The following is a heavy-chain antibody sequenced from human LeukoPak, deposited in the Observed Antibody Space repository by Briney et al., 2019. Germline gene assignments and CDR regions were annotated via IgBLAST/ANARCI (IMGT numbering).Heavy chain of an antibody. CDR1: GFTFSSNG. CDR2: ISATGGTI. D-gene: IGHD3-16*01. Sequence: PGGSLRLSCAASGFTFSSNGMNWVRQAPGKGLEWVSYISATGGTIYYADSVKGRFTISRDNAKNSLYLQMNSLRAEDTAVYYCARGLIRVTIDYWGQGTLVTVSS. J-gene: IGHJ4*02. V-gene: IGHV3-48*04. CDR3: ARGLIRVTIDY.